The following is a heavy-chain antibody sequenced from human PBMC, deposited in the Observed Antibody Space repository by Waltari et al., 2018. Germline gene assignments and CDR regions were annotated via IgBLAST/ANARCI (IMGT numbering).Heavy chain of an antibody. Sequence: QVQLEQSGAEVKKPGASVKVSCKVSGYTLSEISMHWVRQAPGKGLEWMGGFDHEDGETIYAQKLQGRVTVTEDTSTDTAYMELSSLRSEDTAVYYCATEVVGYGSNWYFDYWGQGTVVSVSS. CDR1: GYTLSEIS. V-gene: IGHV1-24*01. J-gene: IGHJ4*03. CDR3: ATEVVGYGSNWYFDY. D-gene: IGHD6-13*01. CDR2: FDHEDGET.